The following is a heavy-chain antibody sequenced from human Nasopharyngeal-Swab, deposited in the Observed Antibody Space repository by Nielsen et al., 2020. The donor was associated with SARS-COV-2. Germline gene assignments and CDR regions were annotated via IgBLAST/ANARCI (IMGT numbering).Heavy chain of an antibody. D-gene: IGHD2-15*01. Sequence: ASVKVSCKASGYTFTGYYMHWVRQAPGQGLEWMGWMNPNSGNTGYAQKFQGRVTMTRNTSISTAYMELSSLRSEDTAVYYCARDVAWWGSDYYYGMDVWGQGTTVTVSS. CDR1: GYTFTGYY. J-gene: IGHJ6*02. V-gene: IGHV1-8*02. CDR3: ARDVAWWGSDYYYGMDV. CDR2: MNPNSGNT.